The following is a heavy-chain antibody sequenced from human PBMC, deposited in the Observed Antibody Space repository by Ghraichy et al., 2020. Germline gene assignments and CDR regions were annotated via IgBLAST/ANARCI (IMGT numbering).Heavy chain of an antibody. J-gene: IGHJ4*02. V-gene: IGHV4-34*01. CDR1: GGSFSGYY. CDR3: ASRGVVITFAR. D-gene: IGHD3-3*01. CDR2: INHSGST. Sequence: SQTLSLTCAVYGGSFSGYYWSWIRQPPGKGLEWIGEINHSGSTNYNPSLKSRVTISVDTSKNQFSLKLSSVTAADTAVYYCASRGVVITFARWGQGTLVTVSS.